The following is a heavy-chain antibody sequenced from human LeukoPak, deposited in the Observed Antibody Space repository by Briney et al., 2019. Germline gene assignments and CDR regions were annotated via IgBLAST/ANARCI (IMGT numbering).Heavy chain of an antibody. CDR2: INHSGST. D-gene: IGHD3-22*01. V-gene: IGHV4-34*01. CDR3: ARGSFSSGYYFYYYGMDV. J-gene: IGHJ6*02. Sequence: PSETLSLTCAVYGGSFSGYYWSWIRQPPGKGLEWIGEINHSGSTNYNPSLKSRVTISVDPSKNQFSLKLSSVTAADTAVYYCARGSFSSGYYFYYYGMDVWGQGTTVTVSS. CDR1: GGSFSGYY.